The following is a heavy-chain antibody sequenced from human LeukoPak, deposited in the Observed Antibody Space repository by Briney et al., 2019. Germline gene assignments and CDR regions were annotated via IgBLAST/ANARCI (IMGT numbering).Heavy chain of an antibody. Sequence: PSETLSLTCTVSGGSISSYYWSWIRQPPGKGLEWIGYIYYSGSTNYNPSLKSRVTISVDTSKNQFSLKLSSVTAADTAVYYCARFAGSLEYDAFDIWGQGTMVTVSS. V-gene: IGHV4-59*01. CDR1: GGSISSYY. D-gene: IGHD1-1*01. CDR3: ARFAGSLEYDAFDI. CDR2: IYYSGST. J-gene: IGHJ3*02.